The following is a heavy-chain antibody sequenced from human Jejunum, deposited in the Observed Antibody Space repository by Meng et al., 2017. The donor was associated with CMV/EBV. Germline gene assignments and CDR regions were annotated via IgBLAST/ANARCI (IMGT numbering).Heavy chain of an antibody. J-gene: IGHJ4*02. Sequence: TFNTYAMHWVRQAPGKGLEWVAVISYAGTNINYADSVKGRFTISRDNSKNTVYLQMNSLSAADTAVYYCARAQGHSDSPRAYFDSWGPGTLVTVSS. V-gene: IGHV3-30*14. CDR1: TFNTYA. D-gene: IGHD3-3*01. CDR3: ARAQGHSDSPRAYFDS. CDR2: ISYAGTNI.